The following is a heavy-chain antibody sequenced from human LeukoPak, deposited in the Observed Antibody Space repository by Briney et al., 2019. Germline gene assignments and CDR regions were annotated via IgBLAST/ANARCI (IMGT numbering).Heavy chain of an antibody. Sequence: SETLSLTCSVSGYSINSGYHWGWIRQPPGKGLEWIAIMHHTGSTHYNPSLQSRVTISIDTSKNQFSLKLSSVTAADTAVFYCARAFYSSSWYHKEDFFDYWGQGTLVTVSS. CDR2: MHHTGST. J-gene: IGHJ4*02. CDR1: GYSINSGYH. V-gene: IGHV4-38-2*02. D-gene: IGHD6-13*01. CDR3: ARAFYSSSWYHKEDFFDY.